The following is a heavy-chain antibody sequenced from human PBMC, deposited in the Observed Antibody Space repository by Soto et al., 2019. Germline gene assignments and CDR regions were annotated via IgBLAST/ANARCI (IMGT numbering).Heavy chain of an antibody. V-gene: IGHV4-59*01. D-gene: IGHD6-13*01. CDR3: ARYRREAVAGYTLDN. CDR1: GGSISSNY. Sequence: SETLSLTCTVSGGSISSNYWIWIRQPPEKGLEWIGYVYNSGSTNYNPSLKSRVTISEDTSKSQFSLKVNSMTAADTAVYYCARYRREAVAGYTLDNWGQGILVTVSS. CDR2: VYNSGST. J-gene: IGHJ4*02.